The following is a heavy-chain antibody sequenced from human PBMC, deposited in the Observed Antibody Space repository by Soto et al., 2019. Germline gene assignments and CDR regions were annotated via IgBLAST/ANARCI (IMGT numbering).Heavy chain of an antibody. CDR3: ARCLHCSNGGRFDP. CDR1: GVYISSTNW. J-gene: IGHJ5*02. V-gene: IGHV4-4*02. D-gene: IGHD2-8*01. CDR2: MWPSGGT. Sequence: PSQTMSLTCAVSGVYISSTNWWTWVRQAPGKGLEWIGEMWPSGGTTYNPSLQNRVTISVDNSKNHLSLTLTSVTAADTAIYYCARCLHCSNGGRFDPWGQGALVTVSS.